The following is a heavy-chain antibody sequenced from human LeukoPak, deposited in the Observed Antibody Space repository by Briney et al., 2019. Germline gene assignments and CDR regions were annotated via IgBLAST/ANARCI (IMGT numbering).Heavy chain of an antibody. CDR2: IYTSGST. CDR1: GGSISSYY. V-gene: IGHV4-4*07. J-gene: IGHJ6*03. Sequence: PSETLSLTCTVSGGSISSYYWSWIRQPAGKGLEWIGRIYTSGSTNYNPSLKSRVTMSVDTSKNQFSLKLSSVTAADTAVYYCAREDQQLVQFYYYHYMDVWGKGTTVTVSS. CDR3: AREDQQLVQFYYYHYMDV. D-gene: IGHD6-13*01.